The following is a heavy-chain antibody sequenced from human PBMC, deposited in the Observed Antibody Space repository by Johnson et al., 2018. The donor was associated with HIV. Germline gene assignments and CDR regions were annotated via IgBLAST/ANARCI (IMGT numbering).Heavy chain of an antibody. V-gene: IGHV3-33*06. CDR1: GFTFSSYG. CDR3: AKVGRIVVAIGNDAFDI. D-gene: IGHD2-21*01. J-gene: IGHJ3*02. CDR2: IWYDGSNK. Sequence: QMLLVESGGGVVQPGRSLRLSCAASGFTFSSYGMHWVRQAPGKGLEWVAVIWYDGSNKYYADSVKGRFTISRDNSKHTLYLQMNSLRAEDTALYYCAKVGRIVVAIGNDAFDIWGQGTMVTVSS.